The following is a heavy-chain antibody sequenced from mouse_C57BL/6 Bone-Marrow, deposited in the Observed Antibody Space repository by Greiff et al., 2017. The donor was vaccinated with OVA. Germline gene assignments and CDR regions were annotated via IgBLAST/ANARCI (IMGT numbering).Heavy chain of an antibody. D-gene: IGHD2-2*01. V-gene: IGHV1-81*01. CDR2: IYPRSGNT. CDR3: ARRDLLWLRDAY. Sequence: VQLQQSGAELARPGASVKLSCKASGYTFTSYGISWVKQRPGQGLEWIGEIYPRSGNTYYNEKFKGKATLTADKSSSTAYMELRSLTSEDSAVYFCARRDLLWLRDAYWGQGTLVTVSA. J-gene: IGHJ3*01. CDR1: GYTFTSYG.